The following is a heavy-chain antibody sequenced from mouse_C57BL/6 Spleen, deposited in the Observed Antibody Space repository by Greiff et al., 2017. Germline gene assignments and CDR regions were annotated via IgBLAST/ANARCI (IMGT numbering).Heavy chain of an antibody. V-gene: IGHV1-5*01. CDR2: IYPGNSDP. D-gene: IGHD2-5*01. J-gene: IGHJ1*03. CDR1: GYTFPSYW. Sequence: VQLQQSGTVLARPGASVKMSCKTSGYTFPSYWMHWVKQRPGQGLEWIGAIYPGNSDPSYNQKFKGKAKLTAVTSASPAYMGLSSLTKADSAVYYCTRGGSNYPYFDVWGTGTTVTVSS. CDR3: TRGGSNYPYFDV.